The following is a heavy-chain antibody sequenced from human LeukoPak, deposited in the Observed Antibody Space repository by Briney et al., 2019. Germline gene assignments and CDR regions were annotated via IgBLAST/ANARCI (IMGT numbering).Heavy chain of an antibody. Sequence: GGSLRLSCAASGFTFSSYAMSWVRQAPGKGLEWVSAISGSGGSTYYVDSVKGRFTISRDNSKNTLYLQMNSLRAEDTAVYYCAKDYDFWSGYPADAFDIWGQGTMVTVSS. D-gene: IGHD3-3*01. CDR1: GFTFSSYA. CDR2: ISGSGGST. J-gene: IGHJ3*02. CDR3: AKDYDFWSGYPADAFDI. V-gene: IGHV3-23*01.